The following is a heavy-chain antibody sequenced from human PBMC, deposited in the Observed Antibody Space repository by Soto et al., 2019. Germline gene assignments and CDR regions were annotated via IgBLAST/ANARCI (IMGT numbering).Heavy chain of an antibody. CDR2: ISPYSGNK. D-gene: IGHD3-16*01. CDR3: AMVDNYVTPTPHDV. V-gene: IGHV1-18*01. CDR1: GYIFVNYG. J-gene: IGHJ6*02. Sequence: QVQLVQSGDEVRKPGSSVKVSCKASGYIFVNYGIAWVRQAPGQGLEWMGWISPYSGNKHYASKVQGRLTMTTDTSTSTAYLDLRSLTPDDTAVYYCAMVDNYVTPTPHDVWGQGTTVTVSS.